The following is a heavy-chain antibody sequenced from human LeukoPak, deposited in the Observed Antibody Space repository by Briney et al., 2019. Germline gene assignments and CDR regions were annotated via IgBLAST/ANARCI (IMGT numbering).Heavy chain of an antibody. CDR1: GFTFSSYG. Sequence: GGSLRLSCAASGFTFSSYGMHWVRQAPGKGLEWVAFIRYDGSNKYYADSVKGRFTSSRDDAKNLLYLQMDSLRADDTAVYYCARDSGPADPEAFDIWGQGTMVTVSS. D-gene: IGHD1-14*01. CDR2: IRYDGSNK. CDR3: ARDSGPADPEAFDI. V-gene: IGHV3-30*02. J-gene: IGHJ3*02.